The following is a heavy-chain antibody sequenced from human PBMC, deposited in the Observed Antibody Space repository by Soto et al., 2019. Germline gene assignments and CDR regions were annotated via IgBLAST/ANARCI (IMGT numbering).Heavy chain of an antibody. J-gene: IGHJ5*02. V-gene: IGHV4-39*01. CDR3: ARPSRRDRPYNWFDP. CDR2: IYYSGGT. CDR1: GGSISSSSYY. Sequence: PSETLSLTCTVSGGSISSSSYYWGWIRQPPGKGLEWIGTIYYSGGTYYNPSLKSRVTISVDTSKNQFFLELSSVTAADTAVYYCARPSRRDRPYNWFDPWSQGTLVTVSS.